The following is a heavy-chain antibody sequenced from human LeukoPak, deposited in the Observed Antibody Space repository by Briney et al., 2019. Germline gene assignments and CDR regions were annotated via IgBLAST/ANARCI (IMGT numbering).Heavy chain of an antibody. CDR3: AKSISGIAAAGMGAY. J-gene: IGHJ4*02. Sequence: GGSLRLSCAASGFTFSSYGMHWVRQAPGKGLEWVAFIRYDGSNKYYADSVKGRFTISRDNSKNTLYLQMNSLRAEDTAVYYCAKSISGIAAAGMGAYWGQGTLVTVSS. V-gene: IGHV3-30*02. CDR1: GFTFSSYG. D-gene: IGHD6-13*01. CDR2: IRYDGSNK.